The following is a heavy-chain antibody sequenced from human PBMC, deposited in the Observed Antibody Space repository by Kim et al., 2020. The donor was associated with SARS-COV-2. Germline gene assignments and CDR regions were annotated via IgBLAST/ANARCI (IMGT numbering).Heavy chain of an antibody. J-gene: IGHJ6*02. CDR1: GFTFSSYW. V-gene: IGHV3-7*03. CDR3: ARDTYSSSSYLARYYYYYYGMDV. D-gene: IGHD6-6*01. CDR2: IKQDGSEK. Sequence: GGSLRLSCAASGFTFSSYWMSWVRQAPGKGLEWVANIKQDGSEKYYVDSVKGRFTISRDNAKNSLYLQMNSLRAEDTAVYYCARDTYSSSSYLARYYYYYYGMDVWGQGTTVTVSS.